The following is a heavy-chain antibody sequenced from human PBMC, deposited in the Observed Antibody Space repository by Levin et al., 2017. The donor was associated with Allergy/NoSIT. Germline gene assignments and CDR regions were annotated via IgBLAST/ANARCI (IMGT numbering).Heavy chain of an antibody. V-gene: IGHV4-39*01. CDR3: ARHCRFNYYYGSGSVNNWFDP. CDR1: GGSISSSSYY. CDR2: IYYSGST. J-gene: IGHJ5*02. D-gene: IGHD3-10*01. Sequence: SETLSLTCTVSGGSISSSSYYWGWIRQPPGKGLEWIGSIYYSGSTYYNPSLKSRVTISVDTSKNQFSLKLSSVTAADTAVYYCARHCRFNYYYGSGSVNNWFDPWGQGTLVTVSS.